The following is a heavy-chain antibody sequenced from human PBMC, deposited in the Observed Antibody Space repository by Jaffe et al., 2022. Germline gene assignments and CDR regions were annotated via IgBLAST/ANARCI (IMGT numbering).Heavy chain of an antibody. V-gene: IGHV3-30*02. CDR1: GFTFSSYG. D-gene: IGHD2-2*01. CDR3: AKEAVVVPAAMLYYYYYYMDV. J-gene: IGHJ6*03. Sequence: QVQLVESGGGVVQPGGSLRLSCAASGFTFSSYGMHWVRQAPGKGLEWVAFIRYDGSNKYYADSVKGRFTISRDNSKNTLYLQMNSLRAEDTAVYYCAKEAVVVPAAMLYYYYYYMDVWGKGTTVTVSS. CDR2: IRYDGSNK.